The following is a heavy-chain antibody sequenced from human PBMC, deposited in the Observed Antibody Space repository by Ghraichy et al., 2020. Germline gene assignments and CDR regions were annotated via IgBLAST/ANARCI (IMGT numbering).Heavy chain of an antibody. D-gene: IGHD1-14*01. V-gene: IGHV1-2*06. CDR1: GYTFTAYY. Sequence: SVKVSCKASGYTFTAYYMNWVRQAPGHGLEWMGRINPNSGDANYAQKFQGRVTVTSDTSISTAYMEVSGLRSDDTAIYYCARDFFSSITSPNYYYGMDVWGQGTTVTVSS. CDR2: INPNSGDA. J-gene: IGHJ6*02. CDR3: ARDFFSSITSPNYYYGMDV.